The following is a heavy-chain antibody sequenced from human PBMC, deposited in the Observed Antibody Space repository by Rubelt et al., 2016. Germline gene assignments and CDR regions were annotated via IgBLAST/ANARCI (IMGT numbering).Heavy chain of an antibody. V-gene: IGHV1-18*01. CDR2: ISAYNGNT. CDR3: ARDHDSSGRDAFDI. CDR1: GYTFTRYG. D-gene: IGHD3-22*01. J-gene: IGHJ3*02. Sequence: QVQLVQSGGEVKKPGASVKVSCKASGYTFTRYGISWVRQAPGQGLEWMGWISAYNGNTNLAQKLQGRVTMTTDTSTSTAYMELRSLRADDTAVYYCARDHDSSGRDAFDIWGQGTMVTVSS.